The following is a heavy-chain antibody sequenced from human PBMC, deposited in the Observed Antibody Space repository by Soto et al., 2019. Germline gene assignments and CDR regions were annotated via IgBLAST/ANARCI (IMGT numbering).Heavy chain of an antibody. CDR3: ARNMGVIVVVAGDKLRFDP. D-gene: IGHD2-15*01. CDR1: GYTFTGYY. CDR2: INPNSGGK. V-gene: IGHV1-2*02. Sequence: ASVKVSCKASGYTFTGYYMHWVRQAPGQGLEWMGWINPNSGGKNYEKKXXGRXXXXXDTSIXTAYMERSRLRSDDTAVYYCARNMGVIVVVAGDKLRFDPRGQRTLVTVSA. J-gene: IGHJ5*02.